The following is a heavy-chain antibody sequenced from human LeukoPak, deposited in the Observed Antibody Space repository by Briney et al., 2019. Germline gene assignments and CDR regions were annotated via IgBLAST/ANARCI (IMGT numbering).Heavy chain of an antibody. CDR2: VQSKTDGGTT. CDR1: GFTFSNAW. J-gene: IGHJ4*02. D-gene: IGHD1-1*01. CDR3: TASLGLTGIKWAIDS. V-gene: IGHV3-15*01. Sequence: GGSFRLSCVASGFTFSNAWMTWVRQAPGKGLEWIGRVQSKTDGGTTDYAAPVKGRFSISREDSESTLYLQMNSLKTEDTGIYYCTASLGLTGIKWAIDSWGQGTLVTVSS.